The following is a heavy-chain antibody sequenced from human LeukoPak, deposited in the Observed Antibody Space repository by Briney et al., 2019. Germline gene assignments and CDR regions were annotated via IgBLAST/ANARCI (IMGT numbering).Heavy chain of an antibody. Sequence: GGSLRLSCAASGFTFSSYSMNWVRQAPGKGLEWVSYISSSGTTIYYADSVKGRFTISRDNAKNSLYLQMNSLRAEDTAVYYCARDRIAVAGQIDYWGQGTLVTVSS. V-gene: IGHV3-48*04. D-gene: IGHD6-19*01. J-gene: IGHJ4*02. CDR2: ISSSGTTI. CDR1: GFTFSSYS. CDR3: ARDRIAVAGQIDY.